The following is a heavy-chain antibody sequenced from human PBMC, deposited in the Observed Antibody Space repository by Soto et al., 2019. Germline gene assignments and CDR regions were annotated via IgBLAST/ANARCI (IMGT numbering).Heavy chain of an antibody. Sequence: QVQLVESGGGVVQPGRSLRLSCVASGFTFSNNGIHWVRQAPGKGLEWVEVISSVGSKKYYADSVKGRFTISRDNSKNTLYLQMNSLRAEDTAVYYCAMDLYGGSSRFDYWGQGTLVTVSS. CDR3: AMDLYGGSSRFDY. D-gene: IGHD2-15*01. CDR2: ISSVGSKK. J-gene: IGHJ4*02. CDR1: GFTFSNNG. V-gene: IGHV3-30*03.